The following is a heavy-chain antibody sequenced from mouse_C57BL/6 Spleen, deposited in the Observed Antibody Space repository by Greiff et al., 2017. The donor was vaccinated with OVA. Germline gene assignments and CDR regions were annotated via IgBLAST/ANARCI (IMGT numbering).Heavy chain of an antibody. CDR2: IDPSDSET. V-gene: IGHV1-52*01. CDR1: GYTFTSYW. CDR3: ARGGSGYWYFDV. D-gene: IGHD3-2*02. Sequence: VQLQQPGAELVRPGSSVKLSCKASGYTFTSYWMHWVKQRPIQGLEWIGNIDPSDSETHYNQKFKDKATLTVDKSSSTAYMQLSSLTPEDSAVYYCARGGSGYWYFDVWGTGTTVTVSS. J-gene: IGHJ1*03.